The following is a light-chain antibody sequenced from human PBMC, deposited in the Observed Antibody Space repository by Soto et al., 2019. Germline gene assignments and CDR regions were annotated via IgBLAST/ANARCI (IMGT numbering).Light chain of an antibody. V-gene: IGLV2-23*02. Sequence: QSVLTQPASVSGSPGQSITISCTGTSSDVGSYNLVSWYQQHPGKAPKLMIYEVSKRPSGVSNRSSGSKSGNTASLTISGLQAEDEAVYYCCSYADSSNRYVFGPGTKATV. CDR3: CSYADSSNRYV. CDR2: EVS. J-gene: IGLJ1*01. CDR1: SSDVGSYNL.